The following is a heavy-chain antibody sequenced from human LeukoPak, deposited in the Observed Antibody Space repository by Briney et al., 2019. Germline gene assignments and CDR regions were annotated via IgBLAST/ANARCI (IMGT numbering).Heavy chain of an antibody. J-gene: IGHJ4*02. CDR3: ARGRGSGALDF. CDR2: IDPNSGDT. V-gene: IGHV1-2*02. D-gene: IGHD6-25*01. Sequence: ASVKVSCKTSGYTFTGYSVHWVRQAPGQGLEWTGWIDPNSGDTKYELKFQGRVIMTRDTSVSTASMEVSRLRSDDTAVYYCARGRGSGALDFWGQGTLLTVSS. CDR1: GYTFTGYS.